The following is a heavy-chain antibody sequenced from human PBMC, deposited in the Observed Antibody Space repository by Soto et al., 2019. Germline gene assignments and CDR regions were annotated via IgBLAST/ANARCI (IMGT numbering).Heavy chain of an antibody. D-gene: IGHD2-2*01. V-gene: IGHV4-30-2*01. CDR2: IYHSGST. Sequence: SETLSLTCAVSGGSISSGGYSWSWIRQPPGKGLEWIGYIYHSGSTYYNPSLKSRVTISVDRSKNQFSLKLSSVTAADTAVYYCARGSCSSTSCSPVPFDPWGQGTLVTV. CDR1: GGSISSGGYS. CDR3: ARGSCSSTSCSPVPFDP. J-gene: IGHJ5*02.